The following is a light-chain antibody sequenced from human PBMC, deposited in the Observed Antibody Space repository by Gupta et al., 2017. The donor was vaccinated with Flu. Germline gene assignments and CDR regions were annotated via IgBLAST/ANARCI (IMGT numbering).Light chain of an antibody. CDR1: SSDVGSYNY. V-gene: IGLV2-11*01. J-gene: IGLJ2*01. CDR3: CSFGAASF. CDR2: YVT. Sequence: QSALTQPRSVSGSPGQSVAISCTGTSSDVGSYNYVSWYQKHPGKAPKLIIYYVTKRPSGLPDRFTGSKSGNTASLTISGLQPEYEADYHCCSFGAASFFGGGTKLTVL.